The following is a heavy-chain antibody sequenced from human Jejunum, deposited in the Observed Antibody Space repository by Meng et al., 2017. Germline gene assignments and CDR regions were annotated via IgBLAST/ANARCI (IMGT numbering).Heavy chain of an antibody. CDR1: GYTFSSQP. V-gene: IGHV7-4-1*02. J-gene: IGHJ4*02. Sequence: QVQLVQSESELKKPGASVKVSCKASGYTFSSQPLNWVRQAPGQGLEWIGWINTNTGNANYGPDFTGRFVFSLDTSVSTAYLQISSLSAEDTAVYYCARHTGNLGLDYWGQGTLVTGLL. CDR2: INTNTGNA. CDR3: ARHTGNLGLDY. D-gene: IGHD4-23*01.